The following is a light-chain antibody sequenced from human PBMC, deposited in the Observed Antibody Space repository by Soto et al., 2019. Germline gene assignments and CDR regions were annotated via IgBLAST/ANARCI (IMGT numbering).Light chain of an antibody. CDR2: RND. Sequence: QPVLTQPPSASGTPGQRITISCSGSSSNIGSYAVNWYQQLPGTAPKTLIYRNDQGPPGVPDRFSGSRSGTSASLAISGLQSEDEADYYCAAWDDRLNGVVFGGGTKLTVL. CDR1: SSNIGSYA. J-gene: IGLJ3*02. V-gene: IGLV1-44*01. CDR3: AAWDDRLNGVV.